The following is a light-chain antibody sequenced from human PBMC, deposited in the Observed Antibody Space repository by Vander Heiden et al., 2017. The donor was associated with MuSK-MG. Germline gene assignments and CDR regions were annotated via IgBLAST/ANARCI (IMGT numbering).Light chain of an antibody. CDR3: QQYSKWAWT. CDR1: QSVSSH. Sequence: EIVMTQSPATLSVSPGERATLSCRASQSVSSHFAWFQQKPGQAPRLLIYDASTTSSGISATFRGSGSGTEFTLTIRSLQSADFALYYSQQYSKWAWTSGQRTKVEIK. V-gene: IGKV3-15*01. CDR2: DAS. J-gene: IGKJ1*01.